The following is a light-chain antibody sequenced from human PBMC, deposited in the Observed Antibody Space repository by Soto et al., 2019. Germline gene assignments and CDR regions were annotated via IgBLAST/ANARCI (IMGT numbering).Light chain of an antibody. J-gene: IGKJ1*01. Sequence: DIQMTQFPSALSASVGDRVTITCRASQNVNNWLAWYQHNPGKAPQLLIYDASVLETGVPSRFSGSGSGTEFTLAISGLQSDDFATYYCQQYNTYWTFGPGTKVEVK. V-gene: IGKV1-5*01. CDR3: QQYNTYWT. CDR2: DAS. CDR1: QNVNNW.